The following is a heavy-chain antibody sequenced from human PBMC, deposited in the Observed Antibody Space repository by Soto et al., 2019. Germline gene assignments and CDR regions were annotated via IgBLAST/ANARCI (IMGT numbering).Heavy chain of an antibody. CDR2: INSDGSST. J-gene: IGHJ6*03. Sequence: GGSLSLSCAAYGFTFSSYWMHWVRQAPGKGLVWVSRINSDGSSTSYADSVNGRFTISGDNAKNTLYLQMNSLRAEDTAVYYGAREKNDLGRVDYYYYYMDVWGKGTTVTVSS. D-gene: IGHD3-16*01. CDR3: AREKNDLGRVDYYYYYMDV. V-gene: IGHV3-74*01. CDR1: GFTFSSYW.